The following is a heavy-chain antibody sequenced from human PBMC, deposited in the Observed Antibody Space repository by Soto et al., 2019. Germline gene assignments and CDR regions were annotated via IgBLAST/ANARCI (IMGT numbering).Heavy chain of an antibody. J-gene: IGHJ3*01. CDR1: GFTFSSYA. Sequence: PGGSLRLSCAASGFTFSSYAMSWVRQAPGKGLEWVSGISGGGTNTYYADSVKGRFTISRDNSKDTLYLQMNSLRAEDTAVYFCAKENSKAFDVWGQGTMVTVSS. CDR2: ISGGGTNT. CDR3: AKENSKAFDV. V-gene: IGHV3-23*01. D-gene: IGHD3-22*01.